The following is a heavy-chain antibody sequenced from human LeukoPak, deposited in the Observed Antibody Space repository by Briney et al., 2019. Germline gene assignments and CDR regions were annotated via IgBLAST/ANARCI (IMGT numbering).Heavy chain of an antibody. J-gene: IGHJ6*02. D-gene: IGHD3-10*01. Sequence: GGSLRLSCVASGFTFSNFAKSWVRQAPGKGLEWVSLIIGSSGDTFYADSVKGRFSISRDNSKNRLYLQMNSLRAEDTAVYYCARDQLLWFGEFSNYYYYYGMDVWGQGTTVTVSS. V-gene: IGHV3-23*01. CDR1: GFTFSNFA. CDR3: ARDQLLWFGEFSNYYYYYGMDV. CDR2: IIGSSGDT.